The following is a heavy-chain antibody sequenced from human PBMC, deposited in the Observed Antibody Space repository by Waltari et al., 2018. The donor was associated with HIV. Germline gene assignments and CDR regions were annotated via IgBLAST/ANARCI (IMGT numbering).Heavy chain of an antibody. V-gene: IGHV3-9*01. CDR3: AKDMGYCSSTSCYGVYYYGMDV. J-gene: IGHJ6*02. CDR1: GFTFDDYA. D-gene: IGHD2-2*01. CDR2: ISWNSGSI. Sequence: EVQLVESGGGLVQPGRSLRLSCAASGFTFDDYAMHWVRQAPGKGLAWVSGISWNSGSIGYADSVKGRFTITRDNDKNSLYLQMNSLRAEDTALYYCAKDMGYCSSTSCYGVYYYGMDVWGQGTTVTVSS.